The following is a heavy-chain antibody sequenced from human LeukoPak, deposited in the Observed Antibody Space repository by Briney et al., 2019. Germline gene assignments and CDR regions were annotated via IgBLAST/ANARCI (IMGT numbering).Heavy chain of an antibody. J-gene: IGHJ4*02. V-gene: IGHV3-33*01. Sequence: GGSLRLSCAASGFTFSSYGMHWVRQAPGKGLEWVAVIWYDGSIKYYGDSVRGRFTISRDNPKNTLYLQMNSLRAEDTAVYYCARDRCTNGVCYYDYWGQGTLVTVSS. CDR3: ARDRCTNGVCYYDY. CDR2: IWYDGSIK. CDR1: GFTFSSYG. D-gene: IGHD2-8*01.